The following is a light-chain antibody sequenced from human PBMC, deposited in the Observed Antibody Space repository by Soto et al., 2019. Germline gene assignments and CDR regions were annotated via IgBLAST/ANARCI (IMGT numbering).Light chain of an antibody. V-gene: IGLV4-69*01. CDR2: LNSDGSH. Sequence: QLVLTQSPSASASLGASVKLTCTLSSGHSSYAIAWHQQQPEKGPRYLMKLNSDGSHSKGDGIPDRFSGSSSGAERYLTISRRQSEDEADYYCQTWGSGIRVVFGGGTKLTVL. J-gene: IGLJ2*01. CDR1: SGHSSYA. CDR3: QTWGSGIRVV.